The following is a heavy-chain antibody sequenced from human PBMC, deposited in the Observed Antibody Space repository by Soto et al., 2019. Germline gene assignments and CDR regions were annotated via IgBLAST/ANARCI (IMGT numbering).Heavy chain of an antibody. CDR3: ARVRTTLDFYYYYMDV. CDR1: GDSISDDY. J-gene: IGHJ6*03. Sequence: SETLSLTCTVSGDSISDDYWTWIRQPPGKALEWIGYVYYSGSTSYNPSFKSRVTIAVDTSKTQFSLKLSSVTAADTAVYYCARVRTTLDFYYYYMDVWGIGTTVTVSS. V-gene: IGHV4-59*08. CDR2: VYYSGST. D-gene: IGHD3-10*01.